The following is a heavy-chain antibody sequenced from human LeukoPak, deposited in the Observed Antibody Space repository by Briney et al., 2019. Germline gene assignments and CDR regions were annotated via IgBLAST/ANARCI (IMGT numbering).Heavy chain of an antibody. CDR2: IYYDGST. V-gene: IGHV4-59*08. Sequence: PSETLSLTCTVSGGSMSNYWWNWIRQPPGKGLEWIGYIYYDGSTYYNPALNSRVTISIDTSKNQFSLKLNSVTAADTAVYYCARRLCSSLTCNIGPSGNWLDPWGQGTLVTVSS. D-gene: IGHD2-2*02. CDR3: ARRLCSSLTCNIGPSGNWLDP. J-gene: IGHJ5*02. CDR1: GGSMSNYW.